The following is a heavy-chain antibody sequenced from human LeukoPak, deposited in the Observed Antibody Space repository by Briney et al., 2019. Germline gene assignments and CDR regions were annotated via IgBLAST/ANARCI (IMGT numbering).Heavy chain of an antibody. CDR3: VTDRRVGGWDVRFDY. CDR2: IDQGGSET. V-gene: IGHV3-7*01. J-gene: IGHJ4*02. CDR1: GFPFSSYW. D-gene: IGHD1-26*01. Sequence: GGSLRLSCAASGFPFSSYWMNWVHQAPGKRPEWVGNIDQGGSETNYVDSVKGRFSFSRDNAKTSLYLQMNSLRAEDTAVYYCVTDRRVGGWDVRFDYWGQGALVTVSS.